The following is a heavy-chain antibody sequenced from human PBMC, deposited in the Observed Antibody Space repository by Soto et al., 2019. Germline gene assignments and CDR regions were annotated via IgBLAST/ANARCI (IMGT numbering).Heavy chain of an antibody. CDR3: ASLRKDKYSYGLRPGY. CDR2: INHSGST. CDR1: GGSFSGYY. Sequence: SETLSLTCAVYGGSFSGYYWSWIRQPPGKGLEWIGEINHSGSTNYNPSLKSRVTISVDTSKNQFSLKLSSVTAADTAVYYCASLRKDKYSYGLRPGYWGQGTLVTVSS. D-gene: IGHD5-18*01. J-gene: IGHJ4*02. V-gene: IGHV4-34*01.